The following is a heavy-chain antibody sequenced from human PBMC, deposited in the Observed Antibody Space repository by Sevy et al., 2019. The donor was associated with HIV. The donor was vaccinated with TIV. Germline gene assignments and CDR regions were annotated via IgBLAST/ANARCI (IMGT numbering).Heavy chain of an antibody. J-gene: IGHJ4*02. Sequence: SETLSLTCTISGGSISSSSYYWGWIRQPPGKGLEYIGNIFYSGSTYYNPSLKSRVTMSVDTSRNQFSLKLSSVTAADTAVYYCVRYSSRWYYFDYWGQRTLVTVSS. D-gene: IGHD6-13*01. CDR2: IFYSGST. CDR1: GGSISSSSYY. CDR3: VRYSSRWYYFDY. V-gene: IGHV4-39*01.